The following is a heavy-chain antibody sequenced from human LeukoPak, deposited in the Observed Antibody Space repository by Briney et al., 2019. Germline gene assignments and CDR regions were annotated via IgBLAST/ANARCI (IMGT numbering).Heavy chain of an antibody. CDR1: GYTLTELS. CDR3: ARASVYSSGPRGWFDP. Sequence: ASVKVSCKVSGYTLTELSMHWVRQAPGKGLEWMGGFDPEDGETIYAQKLQGRVTMTTDTSTSTAYMELRSLRSDDTAVYYCARASVYSSGPRGWFDPWGQGTLVTVSS. V-gene: IGHV1-24*01. CDR2: FDPEDGET. J-gene: IGHJ5*02. D-gene: IGHD3-22*01.